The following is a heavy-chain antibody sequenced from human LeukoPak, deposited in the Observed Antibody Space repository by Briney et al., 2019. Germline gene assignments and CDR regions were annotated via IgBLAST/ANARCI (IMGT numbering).Heavy chain of an antibody. CDR1: GYTFTSYD. V-gene: IGHV1-8*01. CDR2: MNPNSGDT. Sequence: ASVKVSCKASGYTFTSYDFNWVRQAPGQGLEWLGWMNPNSGDTGYAQRFQGRVSMTRDTSITTAYMELSSLRSDDTAVYYCARGTPLVWELQPFDYWGQGTLVTVSS. J-gene: IGHJ4*02. CDR3: ARGTPLVWELQPFDY. D-gene: IGHD1-26*01.